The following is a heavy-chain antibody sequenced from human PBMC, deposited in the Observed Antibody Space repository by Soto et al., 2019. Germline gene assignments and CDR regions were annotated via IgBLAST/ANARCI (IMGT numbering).Heavy chain of an antibody. CDR3: AKDLIIGCSSTSCSHGEY. V-gene: IGHV3-30*18. D-gene: IGHD2-2*01. Sequence: GGSLRLSCAASGFTFSSYGMHWVRQAPGKGLEWVAVISYDGSNKYYADSVKGRFTISRDNSKNTLYLQMNSLRAEETAVYYCAKDLIIGCSSTSCSHGEYWGQGTLVTVSS. CDR1: GFTFSSYG. CDR2: ISYDGSNK. J-gene: IGHJ4*02.